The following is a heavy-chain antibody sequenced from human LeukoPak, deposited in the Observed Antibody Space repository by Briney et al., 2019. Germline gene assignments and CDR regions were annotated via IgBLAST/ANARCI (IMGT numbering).Heavy chain of an antibody. CDR2: INPYNGKT. Sequence: ASVKVSCKASGYTLDRFGISWVRQALGLGLERLGWINPYNGKTIFGDKLQGRVTMTTDTSTSTVYMELTSLRSDDTAVYFCARDTPQHLKRFDYWGQGTLVTVSA. J-gene: IGHJ4*02. D-gene: IGHD6-13*01. CDR3: ARDTPQHLKRFDY. V-gene: IGHV1-18*01. CDR1: GYTLDRFG.